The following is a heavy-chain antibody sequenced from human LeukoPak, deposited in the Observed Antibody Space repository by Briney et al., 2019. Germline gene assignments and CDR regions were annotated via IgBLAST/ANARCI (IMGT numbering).Heavy chain of an antibody. CDR2: ISHEGNDT. CDR3: TRARSSWYLKY. D-gene: IGHD6-13*01. CDR1: GFTFSHYA. Sequence: GGSLRLSCGGFGFTFSHYAMHWVRQAPGTGLEWVSVISHEGNDTYYADSLKGRFTISRGNSNNTLYLQMNSLRPDDTAVYYCTRARSSWYLKYWGQGTLVTVSS. J-gene: IGHJ4*02. V-gene: IGHV3-30*04.